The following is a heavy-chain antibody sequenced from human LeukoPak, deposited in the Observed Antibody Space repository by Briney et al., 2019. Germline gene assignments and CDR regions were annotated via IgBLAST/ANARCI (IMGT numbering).Heavy chain of an antibody. CDR3: ARDYGSGSYDGYFDY. V-gene: IGHV1-2*02. D-gene: IGHD3-10*01. CDR1: GYTFIDYY. CDR2: IKPNSGGT. Sequence: ASVKVSCKASGYTFIDYYIYCVRQAPGQGLEWMGWIKPNSGGTSYAQKFQGRVTMTRDTSTSTVYMELSSLRSEDTAVYYCARDYGSGSYDGYFDYWGQGTLVTVSS. J-gene: IGHJ4*02.